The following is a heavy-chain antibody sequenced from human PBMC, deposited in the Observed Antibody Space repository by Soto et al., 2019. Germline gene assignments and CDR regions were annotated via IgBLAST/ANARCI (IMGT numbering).Heavy chain of an antibody. CDR2: FDPEDGET. Sequence: SSVKVSCKVSGYTLTELSMHWVRQAPGKGLEWMGGFDPEDGETIYAQKFQGRVTMTEDTSTDTAYMELSSLRSEDTAVYYCATRKPYSGSYFDYWGKGTLVSVSS. CDR3: ATRKPYSGSYFDY. V-gene: IGHV1-24*01. J-gene: IGHJ4*02. D-gene: IGHD1-26*01. CDR1: GYTLTELS.